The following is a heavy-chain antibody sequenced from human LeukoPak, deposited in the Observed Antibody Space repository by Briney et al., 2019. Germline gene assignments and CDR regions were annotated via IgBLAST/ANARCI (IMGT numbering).Heavy chain of an antibody. D-gene: IGHD6-6*01. CDR2: INHSGNT. Sequence: SETLSLTCAVYGGSFSGYYWSWIRQPPGKGLEWIGEINHSGNTNYNPSLKSRVTISVDTSKNQFSLKLSSVTAADTAVYYCARGNPARAFDIWGQGTMVTVSS. V-gene: IGHV4-34*01. CDR1: GGSFSGYY. CDR3: ARGNPARAFDI. J-gene: IGHJ3*02.